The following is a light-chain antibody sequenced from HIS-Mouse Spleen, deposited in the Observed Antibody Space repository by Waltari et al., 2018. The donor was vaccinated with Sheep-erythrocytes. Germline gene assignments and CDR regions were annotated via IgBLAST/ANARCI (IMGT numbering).Light chain of an antibody. CDR3: QQRSNWYT. J-gene: IGKJ2*01. CDR1: QSVSSY. V-gene: IGKV3-11*01. Sequence: EIVLTQSPATLSLSPGERATLSCRASQSVSSYLAWYQQKPGQAPRLLIYDASNRAAGLPARFSGSGSGTDFPLTISSLEPEDFAVYYCQQRSNWYTFGQGTKLEIK. CDR2: DAS.